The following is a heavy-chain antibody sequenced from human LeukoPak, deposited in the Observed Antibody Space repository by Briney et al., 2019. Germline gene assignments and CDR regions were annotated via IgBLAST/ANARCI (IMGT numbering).Heavy chain of an antibody. D-gene: IGHD6-19*01. CDR3: ARHDEIAVFRNGLDV. CDR1: GGSISGYY. Sequence: SETLSLTCTVSGGSISGYYWSWIRQPPGKGLEWIGYIYYRGNTIYNPSLKSRVTMSVDTSGNQFSLKLSSVTAADTAVYYCARHDEIAVFRNGLDVWGQGTTVTVS. CDR2: IYYRGNT. V-gene: IGHV4-59*08. J-gene: IGHJ6*02.